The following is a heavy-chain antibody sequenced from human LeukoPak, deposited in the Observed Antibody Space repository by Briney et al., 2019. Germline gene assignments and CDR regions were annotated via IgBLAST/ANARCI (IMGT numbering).Heavy chain of an antibody. D-gene: IGHD6-19*01. J-gene: IGHJ4*02. V-gene: IGHV1-69*13. CDR3: ARGLLSSGFIDY. CDR1: GGTFSSYA. Sequence: SVKVSCKASGGTFSSYAISWVRQAPGQGLGWMGGIIPIFGTADYAQKFQGRVTITADESTSTAYMELSSLRSEDTAVYYCARGLLSSGFIDYWGQGTLVTVSS. CDR2: IIPIFGTA.